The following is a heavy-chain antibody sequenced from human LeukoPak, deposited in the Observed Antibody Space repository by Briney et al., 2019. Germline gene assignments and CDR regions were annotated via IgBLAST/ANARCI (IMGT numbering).Heavy chain of an antibody. Sequence: GASVKVSCKASGYSFTSYDINWVRPATGQGLAWLGWMNPNSGYTGYAQKFQGRVTMTRDTSISTAYMELSSLRAEDTAVYYWARGVGAIDYRGQGTLTIVSS. D-gene: IGHD1-26*01. V-gene: IGHV1-8*01. CDR1: GYSFTSYD. CDR3: ARGVGAIDY. CDR2: MNPNSGYT. J-gene: IGHJ4*02.